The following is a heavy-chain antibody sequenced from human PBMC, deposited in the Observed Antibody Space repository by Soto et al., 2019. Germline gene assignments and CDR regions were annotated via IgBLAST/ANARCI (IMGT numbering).Heavy chain of an antibody. J-gene: IGHJ3*02. Sequence: GGSLRLSCAASGFTFKNYWMHWVRQAPGKGLVWVSHVNNDGSRTTYADSVKGRFTISRDNAKNTLYLQMNSLRAEDTAVYYCARTMSPPAFDIWGQGTLVTVSS. V-gene: IGHV3-74*01. CDR3: ARTMSPPAFDI. CDR1: GFTFKNYW. CDR2: VNNDGSRT.